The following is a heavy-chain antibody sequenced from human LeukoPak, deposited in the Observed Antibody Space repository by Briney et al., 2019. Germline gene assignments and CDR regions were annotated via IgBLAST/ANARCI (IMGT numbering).Heavy chain of an antibody. J-gene: IGHJ6*03. D-gene: IGHD5-12*01. CDR2: INHSGST. CDR3: ARPWTVATHYYMGV. Sequence: PSETLSLTCAVYGGSFSGYYWSWIRQPPGKGLEWIGEINHSGSTNYNPSLKSRVTISVDTAKNQFSLKLSSVTAADTAVYYCARPWTVATHYYMGVWGKGTTVTVSS. V-gene: IGHV4-34*01. CDR1: GGSFSGYY.